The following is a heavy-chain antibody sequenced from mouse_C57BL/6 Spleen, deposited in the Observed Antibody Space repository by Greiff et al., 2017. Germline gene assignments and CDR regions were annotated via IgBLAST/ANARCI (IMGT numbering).Heavy chain of an antibody. CDR3: ARDYGSSSLFDY. CDR1: GYSFTGYF. D-gene: IGHD1-1*01. CDR2: INPYNGDT. V-gene: IGHV1-20*01. Sequence: VQLQQSGPELVKPGDSVKISCKASGYSFTGYFMNWVMQSHGKSLEWIGRINPYNGDTFYNQKFKGKATLTVDKSSSTAHMELRSLTSEDSAVYYCARDYGSSSLFDYWGQGTTLTVSS. J-gene: IGHJ2*01.